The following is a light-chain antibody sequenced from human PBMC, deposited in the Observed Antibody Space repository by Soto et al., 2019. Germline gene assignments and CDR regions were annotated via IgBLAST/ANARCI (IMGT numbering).Light chain of an antibody. Sequence: QSVLTQPASVSGSPGQSIAISCTGTRSDVGAYNYVSWYQQHPGKAPKLMISEVTNRPSGVSDRFSGSKSGNTASLTISGLQPEDEGDYYCSAYTARSTLVFGGGTKLTVL. J-gene: IGLJ3*02. CDR2: EVT. V-gene: IGLV2-14*01. CDR3: SAYTARSTLV. CDR1: RSDVGAYNY.